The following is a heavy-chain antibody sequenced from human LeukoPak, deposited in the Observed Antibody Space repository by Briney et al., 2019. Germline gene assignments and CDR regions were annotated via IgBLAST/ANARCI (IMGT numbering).Heavy chain of an antibody. Sequence: SETLSLTCTVSGGSISSGDYYWSWIRQPPGKGLEWIGYIYYSGSTYYNPSLKSRVTISVDTSKNQFSLKLSSVTAADTAVYYCARAIMTTVTEGNWFDPWGQGTLVTVSS. CDR1: GGSISSGDYY. CDR2: IYYSGST. J-gene: IGHJ5*02. V-gene: IGHV4-30-4*01. D-gene: IGHD4-17*01. CDR3: ARAIMTTVTEGNWFDP.